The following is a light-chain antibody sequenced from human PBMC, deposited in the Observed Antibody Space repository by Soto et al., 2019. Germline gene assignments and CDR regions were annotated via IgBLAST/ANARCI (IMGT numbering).Light chain of an antibody. CDR1: QSVSSSF. CDR3: QQYGSSPQT. CDR2: AAS. J-gene: IGKJ1*01. Sequence: EIVFTHSPVTLSLSQVERASLSFIASQSVSSSFLAWYQQKPGQAHRLLIYAASSRATGIPDRFSGSGSGTDFTLTISRLEPEDFAVYYCQQYGSSPQTCGQGNKGDIK. V-gene: IGKV3-20*01.